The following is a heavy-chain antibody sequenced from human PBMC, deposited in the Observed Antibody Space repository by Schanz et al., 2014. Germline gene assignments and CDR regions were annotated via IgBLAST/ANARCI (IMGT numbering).Heavy chain of an antibody. J-gene: IGHJ3*02. CDR1: GFTVNTNY. CDR3: ARENRNWEAFDI. CDR2: ISSSGGHI. D-gene: IGHD7-27*01. Sequence: EVQLVESGGGLIQPGGSLRLSCAVSGFTVNTNYMSWVRQAPGKGLEWVSSISSSGGHIYYADSVKGRFTITRDIAKNSLSLQMTSLRAEDTAVYYCARENRNWEAFDIWGQGTVVTVSS. V-gene: IGHV3-21*02.